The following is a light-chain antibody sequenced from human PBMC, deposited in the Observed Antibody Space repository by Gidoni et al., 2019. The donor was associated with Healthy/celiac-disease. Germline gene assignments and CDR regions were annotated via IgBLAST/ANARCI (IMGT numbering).Light chain of an antibody. Sequence: DIVMTQSPDSLAVSLGERATINCKSSQSVLYSSNNKNYLAWYQQKPGQPPKLLIYWASTRESGVPDRFSGSGSGTDFTLTISSLQAEDVAVYYCQQYYSTLLFXXXTKVDIK. CDR3: QQYYSTLL. V-gene: IGKV4-1*01. J-gene: IGKJ3*01. CDR2: WAS. CDR1: QSVLYSSNNKNY.